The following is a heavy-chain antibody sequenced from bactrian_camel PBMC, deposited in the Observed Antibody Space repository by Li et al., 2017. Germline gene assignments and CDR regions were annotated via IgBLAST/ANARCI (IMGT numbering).Heavy chain of an antibody. J-gene: IGHJ4*01. CDR3: AADFDCSSTTWYRNDLYNY. V-gene: IGHV3-3*01. D-gene: IGHD6*01. Sequence: HVQLVESGGGSVQAGGSLRLSCAARGPTHMRYCMGWFRQVPGQEREGVAVMYSGSGTRTYYHDSAKGRFTISQGNAKNAVVLQMNSLKPDDTSVYVCAADFDCSSTTWYRNDLYNYWGQGTQVTVS. CDR1: GPTHMRYC. CDR2: MYSGSGTRT.